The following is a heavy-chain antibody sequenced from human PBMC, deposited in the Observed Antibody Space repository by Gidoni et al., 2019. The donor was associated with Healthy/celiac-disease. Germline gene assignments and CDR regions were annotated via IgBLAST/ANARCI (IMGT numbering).Heavy chain of an antibody. D-gene: IGHD6-13*01. CDR2: ISGSGGST. CDR3: AKDPRGAPGIAAVDYFDY. J-gene: IGHJ4*02. Sequence: EVQLVESGGGLVQPGGSLRLSCAASGFTFSSDAMSWVRQAPGKGLEWVSAISGSGGSTYYADSVKGRFTISRDNSKNTLYLQMNSLRAEDTAVYYCAKDPRGAPGIAAVDYFDYWGQGTLVTVSS. CDR1: GFTFSSDA. V-gene: IGHV3-23*04.